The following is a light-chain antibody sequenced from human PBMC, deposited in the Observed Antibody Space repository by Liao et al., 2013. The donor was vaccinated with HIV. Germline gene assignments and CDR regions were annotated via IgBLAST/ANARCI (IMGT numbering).Light chain of an antibody. V-gene: IGLV3-21*04. CDR1: NIGSKS. CDR2: YDT. CDR3: QVWDSNGDYPV. Sequence: SYELTQPPSVSVAPGKTARITCGGDNIGSKSVHWYQQQPGQAPVVVIYYDTERPSGIPDRFSGSNSENTATLTISRVEAGDEADYYCQVWDSNGDYPVFGGGTKLTVL. J-gene: IGLJ3*02.